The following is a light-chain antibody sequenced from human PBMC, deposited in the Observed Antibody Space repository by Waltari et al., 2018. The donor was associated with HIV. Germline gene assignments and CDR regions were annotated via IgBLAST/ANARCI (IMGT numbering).Light chain of an antibody. J-gene: IGLJ3*02. V-gene: IGLV2-23*01. CDR1: RRDVGSYNL. Sequence: QSALTQPASVSGYPGQSITIPCTGTRRDVGSYNLVSWYQQHPGKAPKLMIYEGSKRPSGVSNRFSASKSCNTASMTISGLQADDEADYYCCSHAGSSTSCVFGGGTKLTVL. CDR2: EGS. CDR3: CSHAGSSTSCV.